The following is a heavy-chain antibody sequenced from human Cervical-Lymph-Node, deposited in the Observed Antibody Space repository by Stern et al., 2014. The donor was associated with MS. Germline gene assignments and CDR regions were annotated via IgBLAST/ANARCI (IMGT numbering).Heavy chain of an antibody. CDR2: TNPLFGTT. CDR3: AGDRHSSGFDH. CDR1: GGTFSNYA. D-gene: IGHD3-22*01. Sequence: QMQLVQSGAEVKKPGSSVTVSCKASGGTFSNYAITWFRQAPGRGLEWMGDTNPLFGTTNYGQKFQGRVTMTAHESTATAYMELSGLRSEDTAVYYCAGDRHSSGFDHWGQGTLVTVSS. V-gene: IGHV1-69*01. J-gene: IGHJ4*02.